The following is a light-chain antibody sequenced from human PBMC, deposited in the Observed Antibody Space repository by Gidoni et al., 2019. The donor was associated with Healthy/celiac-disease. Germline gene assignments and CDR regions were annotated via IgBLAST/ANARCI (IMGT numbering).Light chain of an antibody. CDR2: GAS. Sequence: EILLTPSPGTLSLSPGERATLSCRASQSVRSSYLAWYQQKPGQAPRLLIDGASSRATGIPDRFSGSGSGTDFTLTISRLEPEDFAVYYCQQYGSSPPHTFGQGTKLEIK. CDR3: QQYGSSPPHT. J-gene: IGKJ2*01. V-gene: IGKV3-20*01. CDR1: QSVRSSY.